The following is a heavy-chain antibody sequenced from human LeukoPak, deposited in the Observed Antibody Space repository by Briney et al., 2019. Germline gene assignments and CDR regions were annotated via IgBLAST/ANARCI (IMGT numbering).Heavy chain of an antibody. CDR2: IHYSGST. V-gene: IGHV4-59*01. CDR3: ARKGRTFSYYMDV. D-gene: IGHD1/OR15-1a*01. CDR1: ADSINNYY. Sequence: SETLSLTCSVSADSINNYYWSWIRQPPGKGLEWLGFIHYSGSTNSNPPLKSRLTISVDTSKNQFSLRLNSVTAADTALYYCARKGRTFSYYMDVWGKGTTVTVSS. J-gene: IGHJ6*03.